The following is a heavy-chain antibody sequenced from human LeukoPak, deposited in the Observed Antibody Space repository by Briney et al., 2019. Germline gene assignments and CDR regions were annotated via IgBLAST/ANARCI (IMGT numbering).Heavy chain of an antibody. Sequence: GGSLRLSCAASGFTFSSYDMHWVRQATGKGLEWVSAIGTAGDTYYPGSVKGRFTISRENAKNSLYLQMNSLRAGDTAVYYCARGKKYSGSWAYAFDIWGQGTMVTVSS. CDR2: IGTAGDT. V-gene: IGHV3-13*01. CDR3: ARGKKYSGSWAYAFDI. CDR1: GFTFSSYD. J-gene: IGHJ3*02. D-gene: IGHD6-13*01.